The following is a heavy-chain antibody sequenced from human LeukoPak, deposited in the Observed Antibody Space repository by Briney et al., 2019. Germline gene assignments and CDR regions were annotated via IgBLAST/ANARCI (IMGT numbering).Heavy chain of an antibody. J-gene: IGHJ4*02. Sequence: ASVTVSCKASGYTFTGYYMHWVRQAPGQGLEWMGWINPNSGGTNYAQKFQGRVTMTRDTSISTAYMELSRLRSDDTAVYYCARGMVPAAIPGAYWGQGTLVTVSS. CDR2: INPNSGGT. D-gene: IGHD2-2*02. CDR1: GYTFTGYY. V-gene: IGHV1-2*02. CDR3: ARGMVPAAIPGAY.